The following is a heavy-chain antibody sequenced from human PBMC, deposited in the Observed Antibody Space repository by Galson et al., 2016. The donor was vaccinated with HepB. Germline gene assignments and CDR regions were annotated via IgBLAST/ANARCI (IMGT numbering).Heavy chain of an antibody. CDR2: INPSGTST. Sequence: SVKVSSKASGYTFTNYYIHWVRQAPGQGLEWVGDINPSGTSTSYAQKFQGRVTVSRDTSTSTVYMELSSLRSEDTAVYYCARDLYSSSSGQEGMDIWGQGTTVTVAS. J-gene: IGHJ6*02. CDR3: ARDLYSSSSGQEGMDI. D-gene: IGHD6-6*01. CDR1: GYTFTNYY. V-gene: IGHV1-46*01.